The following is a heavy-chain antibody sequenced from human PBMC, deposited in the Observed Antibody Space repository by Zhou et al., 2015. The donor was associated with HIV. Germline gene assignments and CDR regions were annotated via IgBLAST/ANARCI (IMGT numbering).Heavy chain of an antibody. Sequence: QVRMVQSGAEVKKPGSSVKVSCKASGVTFSNSAISWVRQAPGQGLEWMGGAIPVFDTTNYAPGFQGRLTISADKSTDTAYMELFNLKSEDTAVYYCARDYPPRRYDSSGYYQWGQGTLVTVSS. CDR1: GVTFSNSA. CDR3: ARDYPPRRYDSSGYYQ. V-gene: IGHV1-69*06. J-gene: IGHJ4*02. CDR2: AIPVFDTT. D-gene: IGHD3-22*01.